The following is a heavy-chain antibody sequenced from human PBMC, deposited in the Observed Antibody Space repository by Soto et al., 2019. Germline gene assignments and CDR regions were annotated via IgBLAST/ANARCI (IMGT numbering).Heavy chain of an antibody. V-gene: IGHV4-59*08. D-gene: IGHD5-18*01. J-gene: IGHJ4*02. Sequence: QVQLQESGPGLVKPSETLSLTCTVSGGSISSYYWSWIRQPPGKGLEWLGYIYYSGRTNYNPSLKSRATISVDTSKNQFSLKLSSVTAEDTAVYYCARRYGSCFDYWGQGTLVTVSS. CDR1: GGSISSYY. CDR3: ARRYGSCFDY. CDR2: IYYSGRT.